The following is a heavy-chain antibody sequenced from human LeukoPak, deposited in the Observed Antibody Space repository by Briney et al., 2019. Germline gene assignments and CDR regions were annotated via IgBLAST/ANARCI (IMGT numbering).Heavy chain of an antibody. D-gene: IGHD3-3*01. CDR2: IYHSGSP. CDR3: ASLNRYSEFWSGFDY. CDR1: GYSISIGYY. J-gene: IGHJ4*02. Sequence: PSETLSLTCTVSGYSISIGYYWGWIRQPPGKGLEWIGSIYHSGSPYYTPPLKSRVTITHDKAKNQFSLKLCSVTAPDTAFHCWASLNRYSEFWSGFDYWGQGTLVTVSS. V-gene: IGHV4-38-2*02.